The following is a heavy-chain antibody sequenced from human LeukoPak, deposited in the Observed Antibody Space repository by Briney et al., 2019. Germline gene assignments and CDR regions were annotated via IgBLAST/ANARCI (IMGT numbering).Heavy chain of an antibody. J-gene: IGHJ3*02. CDR1: GGSISSGDYY. V-gene: IGHV4-30-4*08. Sequence: PSETLSLTCTVSGGSISSGDYYWSWIRQPPGKGLEWIGYIYYSGSTYYNPSLKSRVTISVDTSTNQFSLKLSSVTAADTAVYYCARFSSGWSDAFDIWGQGTMVTVSS. D-gene: IGHD6-19*01. CDR3: ARFSSGWSDAFDI. CDR2: IYYSGST.